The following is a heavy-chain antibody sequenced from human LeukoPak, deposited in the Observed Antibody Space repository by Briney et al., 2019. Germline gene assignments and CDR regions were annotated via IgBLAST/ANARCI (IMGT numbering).Heavy chain of an antibody. CDR3: ARGRSNWSHLFDY. J-gene: IGHJ4*02. D-gene: IGHD6-13*01. CDR1: GGSISSYY. Sequence: SETLSLTCTVSGGSISSYYWSWIRQPPGKGLEWIGYIYYSGSTNYNPSLKSRVTISVDTSKNQFSLKLSSVTAADTAVYYCARGRSNWSHLFDYWGQGTLVTVSS. CDR2: IYYSGST. V-gene: IGHV4-59*01.